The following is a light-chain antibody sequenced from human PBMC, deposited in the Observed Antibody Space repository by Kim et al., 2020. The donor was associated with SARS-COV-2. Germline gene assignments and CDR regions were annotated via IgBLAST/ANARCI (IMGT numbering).Light chain of an antibody. CDR1: YFNVGGNS. V-gene: IGLV1-44*01. Sequence: QSVVTQPPSVSGTPGQRVTISCSGSYFNVGGNSVNWFHQIPGTAPKLLIYGNNQRPSGVPDRFSGSRSGTSASLAISGLQSDDEGNYYCSTWDARLNGIVFGGGTQRTVL. J-gene: IGLJ3*02. CDR3: STWDARLNGIV. CDR2: GNN.